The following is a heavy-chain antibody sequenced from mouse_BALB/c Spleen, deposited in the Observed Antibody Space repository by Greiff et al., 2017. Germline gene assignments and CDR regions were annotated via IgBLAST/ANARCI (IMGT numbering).Heavy chain of an antibody. D-gene: IGHD2-14*01. CDR1: GYTFTSYW. V-gene: IGHV1-7*01. J-gene: IGHJ2*01. CDR3: AIDRFDY. Sequence: QVQLQQSGAELAKPGASVKMSCKASGYTFTSYWMHWVKQRPGQGLEWIGYINPSTGYTEYNQKFKDKATLTADKSSSTAYMQLSSLTSEDSAVYYCAIDRFDYWGQGTTLTVSS. CDR2: INPSTGYT.